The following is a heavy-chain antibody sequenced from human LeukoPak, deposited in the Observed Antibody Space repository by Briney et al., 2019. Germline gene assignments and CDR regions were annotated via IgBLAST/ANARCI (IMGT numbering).Heavy chain of an antibody. CDR2: INANSGGT. V-gene: IGHV1-2*02. CDR3: ARARPDCSSTSCYLPRLYYFDY. Sequence: ASVKVSCKASGYTFTGYYMHWVRQAPGQGLEWMGWINANSGGTNYAQKFQGRVTMTRDTSISTAYMELSRLRSDDTAVYYCARARPDCSSTSCYLPRLYYFDYWGQGTLVTVSS. CDR1: GYTFTGYY. J-gene: IGHJ4*02. D-gene: IGHD2-2*01.